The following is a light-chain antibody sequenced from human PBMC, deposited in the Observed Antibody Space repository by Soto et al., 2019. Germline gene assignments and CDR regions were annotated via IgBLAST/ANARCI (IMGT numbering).Light chain of an antibody. V-gene: IGLV2-14*01. J-gene: IGLJ1*01. Sequence: QSALTQPPSASGSPGQSVTTSCTGTSSDVGGYNYVSWYQLHPGKAPKLMVYEVSNQPSGVSNRFSGSKSGNTASLTISGLQAEDEADYYCSSYTSSTAYVFGTGTKVTVL. CDR1: SSDVGGYNY. CDR3: SSYTSSTAYV. CDR2: EVS.